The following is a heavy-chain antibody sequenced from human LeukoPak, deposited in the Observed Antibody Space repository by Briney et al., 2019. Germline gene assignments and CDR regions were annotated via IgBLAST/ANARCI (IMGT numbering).Heavy chain of an antibody. CDR3: ARVQRYPYYYMDV. D-gene: IGHD3-9*01. V-gene: IGHV1-18*01. CDR2: ISAYNGNT. J-gene: IGHJ6*03. Sequence: ASVKVSCKASGYTFSSYAISWVRQAPGQGLEWMGWISAYNGNTNYAQKLQGRVTMTTDTSTSTAYMELRSLRSDDTAVYYCARVQRYPYYYMDVWGKGTTVTVSS. CDR1: GYTFSSYA.